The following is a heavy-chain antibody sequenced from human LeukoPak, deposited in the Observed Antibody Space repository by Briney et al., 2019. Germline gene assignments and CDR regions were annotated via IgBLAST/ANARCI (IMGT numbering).Heavy chain of an antibody. Sequence: GGSLRLSCAVSGFTFSGFWMSWSRQAPGKGLEWVASINLDGGEGYYADVVKGRFTISRDNAKNSLYLQINSLRAEDTAVYYCARSSYSSSSGVWGQGTMVTVSS. V-gene: IGHV3-7*03. CDR1: GFTFSGFW. CDR3: ARSSYSSSSGV. CDR2: INLDGGEG. J-gene: IGHJ3*01. D-gene: IGHD6-6*01.